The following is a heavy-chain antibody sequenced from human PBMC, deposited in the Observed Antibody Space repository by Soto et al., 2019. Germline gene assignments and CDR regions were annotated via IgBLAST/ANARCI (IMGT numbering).Heavy chain of an antibody. J-gene: IGHJ3*02. D-gene: IGHD4-4*01. CDR3: ASLGGLTTGDAFDI. Sequence: GGSLRLSCAASGFTFSSYAMHWVRQAPGKGLEWVAVISYDGSNKYYADSVKGRFTTSRDNSKNTLYLQMNSLRAEDTAVYYCASLGGLTTGDAFDICGQGTMVTV. CDR2: ISYDGSNK. V-gene: IGHV3-30-3*01. CDR1: GFTFSSYA.